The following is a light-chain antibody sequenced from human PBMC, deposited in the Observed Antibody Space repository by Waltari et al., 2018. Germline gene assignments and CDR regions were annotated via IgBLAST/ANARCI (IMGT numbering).Light chain of an antibody. Sequence: DVVMTQSPLSLPVTLGQPASISCTSSQALVHTDGKPYLTWFQQRPGQSPRRLIYKVSNRDSGVPDRFSGSGSGTVFTLKITRVEAEDVGTYYCMQATHWPLTFGRGTKVEIK. V-gene: IGKV2-30*02. CDR2: KVS. J-gene: IGKJ1*01. CDR3: MQATHWPLT. CDR1: QALVHTDGKPY.